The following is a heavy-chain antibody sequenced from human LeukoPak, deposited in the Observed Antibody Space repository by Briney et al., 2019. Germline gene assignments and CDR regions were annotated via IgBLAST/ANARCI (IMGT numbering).Heavy chain of an antibody. Sequence: GGSLRLSCAASGLTFSSYGMHWVRQAPGKGLEWIAFIRGRSDTTYYADSVQGRFTISRDNAEDSVYLQMNSLRVEDTAVYYCARTYDFGIGPPGDAFDNWGQGTLVTVFS. CDR3: ARTYDFGIGPPGDAFDN. CDR1: GLTFSSYG. CDR2: IRGRSDTT. J-gene: IGHJ3*02. V-gene: IGHV3-48*01. D-gene: IGHD3-3*01.